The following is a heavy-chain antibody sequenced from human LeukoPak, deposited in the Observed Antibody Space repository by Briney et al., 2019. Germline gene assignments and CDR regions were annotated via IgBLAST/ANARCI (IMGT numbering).Heavy chain of an antibody. V-gene: IGHV3-48*03. CDR3: ARQTLGATGYSAFDF. CDR1: GFTFSSHE. Sequence: GGSLRLSCAASGFTFSSHEMNWLRESPGKGLECVSYISDSGSPIYYADYVKGRFTVSRDNAKNSLYLQMNSLRAEDTALYYCARQTLGATGYSAFDFWGQGTLVTVSS. D-gene: IGHD3-9*01. J-gene: IGHJ3*01. CDR2: ISDSGSPI.